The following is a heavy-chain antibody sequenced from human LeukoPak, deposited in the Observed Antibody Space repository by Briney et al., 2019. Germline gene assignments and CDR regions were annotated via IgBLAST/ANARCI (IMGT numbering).Heavy chain of an antibody. D-gene: IGHD1-26*01. CDR1: GGTFSSYA. CDR3: ARGGSYYFYNGMDV. Sequence: GASVKVSCKASGGTFSSYAISWVRQAPGQGLEWMGGIIPIFGTANYAQRFQGRVTITADNSTNIAYMELSSLRSEDTAGYYCARGGSYYFYNGMDVWGQGTTVTVSS. J-gene: IGHJ6*02. V-gene: IGHV1-69*06. CDR2: IIPIFGTA.